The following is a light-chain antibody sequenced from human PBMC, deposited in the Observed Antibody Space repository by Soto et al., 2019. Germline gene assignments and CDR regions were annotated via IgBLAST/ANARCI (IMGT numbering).Light chain of an antibody. Sequence: EIVLIQSPATLSLSPGERATLFCRASQSVSSNLAWYQQKPGQAPRLLIYGASTRATGIPARFSGSGSGTEFSLTISSLQSEDFAVYSCQQYGDWPGAFGGGTKVDIK. J-gene: IGKJ4*01. CDR3: QQYGDWPGA. CDR1: QSVSSN. V-gene: IGKV3-15*01. CDR2: GAS.